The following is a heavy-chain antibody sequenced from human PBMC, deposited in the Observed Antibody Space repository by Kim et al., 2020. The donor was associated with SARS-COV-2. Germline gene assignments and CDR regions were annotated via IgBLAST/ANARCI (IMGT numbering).Heavy chain of an antibody. J-gene: IGHJ3*01. D-gene: IGHD3-10*01. CDR2: LVDSGRVK. V-gene: IGHV3-23*01. Sequence: GGSLRLSCVASGFTFRNYAMTWVRQAPGKGLEWFSGLVDSGRVKFYAASVKCRFTISIDNSENTLFLSMYLLRPQDSSLYYFSRDRDGCSIAF. CDR1: GFTFRNYA. CDR3: SRDRDGCSIAF.